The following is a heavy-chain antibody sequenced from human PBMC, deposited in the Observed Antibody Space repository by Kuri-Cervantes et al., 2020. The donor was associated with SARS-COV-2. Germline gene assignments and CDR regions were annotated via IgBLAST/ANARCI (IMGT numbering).Heavy chain of an antibody. CDR3: VRDGDHWNFDY. Sequence: SETLSLTCTVSGGSVSSGSYYWSWIRQPPGKGLEWIGYIYYSGRTNYNPSLKSRVTISVDTSKNQFTLKLCSVTAADTAVYYCVRDGDHWNFDYWGQGTLVTVSS. CDR2: IYYSGRT. D-gene: IGHD1-1*01. V-gene: IGHV4-61*01. J-gene: IGHJ4*02. CDR1: GGSVSSGSYY.